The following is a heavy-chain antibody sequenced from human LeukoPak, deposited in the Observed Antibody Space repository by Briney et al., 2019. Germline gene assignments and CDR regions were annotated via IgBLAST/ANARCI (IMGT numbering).Heavy chain of an antibody. Sequence: GGSLRLSCAASGFTFSNTWMSWVRQAPGKGLEWVSYISSSGSTIYYADSVKGRFTISRDNTKNSLYLQMNSLRAEDTAVYHCARDYFGTGIFDYWGQGTLVTVSS. D-gene: IGHD3-10*01. V-gene: IGHV3-11*04. CDR1: GFTFSNTW. J-gene: IGHJ4*02. CDR3: ARDYFGTGIFDY. CDR2: ISSSGSTI.